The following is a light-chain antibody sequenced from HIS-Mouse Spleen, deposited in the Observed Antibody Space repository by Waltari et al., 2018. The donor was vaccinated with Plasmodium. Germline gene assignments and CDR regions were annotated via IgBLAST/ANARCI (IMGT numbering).Light chain of an antibody. CDR2: GAS. J-gene: IGKJ3*01. Sequence: EIVMTQSPATLSVSPGERATLYCRASQSVSSNLAWYQQKHGQAPRLLIYGASTRSTGIPARFSGSGSGTEFTLTISSLQSEDLAVYYCQQYNNWSFTFGPGTKVDIK. CDR3: QQYNNWSFT. CDR1: QSVSSN. V-gene: IGKV3-15*01.